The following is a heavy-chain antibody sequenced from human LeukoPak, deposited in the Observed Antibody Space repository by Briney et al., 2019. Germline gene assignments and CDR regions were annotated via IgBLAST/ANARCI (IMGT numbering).Heavy chain of an antibody. CDR2: IIPIFGTA. V-gene: IGHV1-69*13. J-gene: IGHJ4*02. CDR1: GGTFSSYA. CDR3: ARVRDRKSYDSSGYPLDY. Sequence: GASVKVSCKASGGTFSSYAISWVRQAPGQGLEWMGGIIPIFGTANYAQKLQGRVTITADESTSTAYMELSSLRSEDTAVYYCARVRDRKSYDSSGYPLDYWGQGTLVTVSS. D-gene: IGHD3-22*01.